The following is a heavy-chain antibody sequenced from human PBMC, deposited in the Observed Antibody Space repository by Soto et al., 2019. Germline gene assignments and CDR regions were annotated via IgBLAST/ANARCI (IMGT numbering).Heavy chain of an antibody. Sequence: GGSLRLSCAASGFTFSSYAMSWVRQAPGKGLEWVSIIWSAGLTYYADSVRGRFTISRDISKNILFLQMNNLRAEDSAIYYCARELPPDLWGQGTLVTVPS. CDR2: IIWSAGLT. D-gene: IGHD1-7*01. CDR3: ARELPPDL. CDR1: GFTFSSYA. J-gene: IGHJ5*02. V-gene: IGHV3-23*01.